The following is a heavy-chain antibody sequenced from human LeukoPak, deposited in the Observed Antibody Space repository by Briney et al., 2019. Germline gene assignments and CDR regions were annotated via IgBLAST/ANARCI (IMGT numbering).Heavy chain of an antibody. J-gene: IGHJ4*02. Sequence: ASVKVSCKASGYTFTSYGISWVRQAPGQGLEWMGWISAYNGNTNYAQKLQGRVTMTTDTSTSTAYMELRSLRSDVTAVYYCARALPYSMITFGGVIVSEFDYWGQGTLVTVSS. CDR3: ARALPYSMITFGGVIVSEFDY. V-gene: IGHV1-18*01. CDR2: ISAYNGNT. D-gene: IGHD3-16*02. CDR1: GYTFTSYG.